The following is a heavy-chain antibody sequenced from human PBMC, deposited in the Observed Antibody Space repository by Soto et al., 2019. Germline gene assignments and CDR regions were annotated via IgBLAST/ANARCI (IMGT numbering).Heavy chain of an antibody. CDR2: ISSSSSTI. Sequence: VGFLRLSCAASGFTFSSYSMNWVRQAPGKRLEWVSYISSSSSTIYYADSVKGRFTISRDNAKNSLYLQMNSLRAEDTAVYYCTRRVLDGSSWFFDSWGQGTLVTVSS. D-gene: IGHD6-13*01. CDR3: TRRVLDGSSWFFDS. V-gene: IGHV3-48*01. J-gene: IGHJ4*02. CDR1: GFTFSSYS.